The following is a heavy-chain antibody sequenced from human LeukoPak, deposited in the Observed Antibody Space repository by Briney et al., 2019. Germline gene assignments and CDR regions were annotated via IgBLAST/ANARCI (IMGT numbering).Heavy chain of an antibody. CDR3: ARRRSNGSGSYARDYYYYGMDV. CDR1: GGTFSSYA. D-gene: IGHD3-10*01. J-gene: IGHJ6*02. V-gene: IGHV1-69*01. CDR2: IIPIFGTA. Sequence: GSSVKVSCKASGGTFSSYAISWVRQAPGQGLEWMGGIIPIFGTANYAQKFQGRVTITADESTSTAYMELSSLRSEDTAAYYCARRRSNGSGSYARDYYYYGMDVWGQGTTVTVSS.